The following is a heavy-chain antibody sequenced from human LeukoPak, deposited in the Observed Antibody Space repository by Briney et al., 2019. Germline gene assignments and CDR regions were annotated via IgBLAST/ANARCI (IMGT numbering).Heavy chain of an antibody. CDR3: VRHIAMGSPLYD. Sequence: SEALSLTCTVSGASMSSSYYWGWIRQSPGKGLEWIASIYFRGGTYYNPSLKSRVTISVDATKNVCSLKLTSVAAAETAVYYCVRHIAMGSPLYDWGQGTLVTVSA. CDR1: GASMSSSYY. J-gene: IGHJ4*02. D-gene: IGHD6-13*01. V-gene: IGHV4-39*01. CDR2: IYFRGGT.